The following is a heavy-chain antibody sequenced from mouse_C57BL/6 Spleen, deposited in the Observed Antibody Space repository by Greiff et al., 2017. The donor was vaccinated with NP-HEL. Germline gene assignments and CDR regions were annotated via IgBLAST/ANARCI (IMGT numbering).Heavy chain of an antibody. V-gene: IGHV5-17*01. D-gene: IGHD1-1*01. CDR2: ISSGSSTI. Sequence: EVKLMESGGGLVKPGGSLKLSCAASGFTFSDYGMHWVRQAPEKGLEWVAYISSGSSTIYYADTVKGRFTISRDNAKNTLFLQMTSLRSEDTAMYYCARNYYGSRWYFDVWGTGTTVTVSS. J-gene: IGHJ1*03. CDR3: ARNYYGSRWYFDV. CDR1: GFTFSDYG.